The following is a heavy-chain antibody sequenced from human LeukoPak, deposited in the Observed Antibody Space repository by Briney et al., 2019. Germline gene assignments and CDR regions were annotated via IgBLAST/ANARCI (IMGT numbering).Heavy chain of an antibody. J-gene: IGHJ5*02. CDR1: VFTCSVYY. V-gene: IGHV3-11*04. Sequence: GGTLRLSCAASVFTCSVYYMRWISDAPEEGPVWVSDISSSGSTIDYADSSKGRFPNPRHNAKNSLYLQKNSLRAEDTAVYYCARDRGYCSGGSCYWSSFVPWGQGTLVTVSS. CDR2: ISSSGSTI. CDR3: ARDRGYCSGGSCYWSSFVP. D-gene: IGHD2-15*01.